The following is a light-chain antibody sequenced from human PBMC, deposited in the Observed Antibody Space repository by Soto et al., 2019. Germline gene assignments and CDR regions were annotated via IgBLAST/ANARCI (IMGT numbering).Light chain of an antibody. V-gene: IGKV1-5*03. CDR2: KGS. CDR3: QQYNSYPPT. J-gene: IGKJ3*01. Sequence: DIQMTQSPSTLSASIGDRVTITCRASQSISSWLAWYQQKPGKAPNLLIYKGSSLPGGVPSRFSGSGSGTEFSLTISSLQLDDLATYYCQQYNSYPPTFGPGTKVDIK. CDR1: QSISSW.